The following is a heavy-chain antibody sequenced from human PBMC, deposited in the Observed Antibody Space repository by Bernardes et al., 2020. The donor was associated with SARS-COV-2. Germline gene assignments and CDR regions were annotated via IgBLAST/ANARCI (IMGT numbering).Heavy chain of an antibody. V-gene: IGHV2-5*01. Sequence: SGATLLKPTQTLTLTCTFSGFSLSTSGVGVGWIRQPPGKALEWLALIYWYDDKRYSPSLKSRLTITKDTSKNQVVLTMTNMDPVDTATYYCAYQRVVVAATYYYYYGMDVWGQGTTVTVSS. CDR2: IYWYDDK. J-gene: IGHJ6*02. CDR1: GFSLSTSGVG. CDR3: AYQRVVVAATYYYYYGMDV. D-gene: IGHD2-15*01.